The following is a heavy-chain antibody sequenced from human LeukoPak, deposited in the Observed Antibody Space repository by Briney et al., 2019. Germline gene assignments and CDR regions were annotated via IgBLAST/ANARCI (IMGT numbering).Heavy chain of an antibody. CDR2: INPNSGGT. CDR3: ARANVLLWLGEYLAPFDY. D-gene: IGHD3-10*01. CDR1: GYTFTGYY. V-gene: IGHV1-2*02. Sequence: ASVKVSCKASGYTFTGYYMHWVRQAPGQGLEWMGWINPNSGGTNYAQKFQGRVTMTRDTSISTAYMELSRLRSDDTAVYYCARANVLLWLGEYLAPFDYWGQGTLVTVSS. J-gene: IGHJ4*02.